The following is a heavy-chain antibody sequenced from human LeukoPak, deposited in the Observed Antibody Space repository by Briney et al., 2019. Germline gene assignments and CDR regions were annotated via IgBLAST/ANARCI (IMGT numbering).Heavy chain of an antibody. V-gene: IGHV4-34*01. Sequence: SETLSLTCAVYGGSFSGYYWSWIRQPPGKGLEWIGEINHSGSTNYNPSLKSRVTISVDTSKNQFSLKLSSVTAADTAVYYCARQQPGYCYGCDYWGQGTLVTVSS. CDR2: INHSGST. CDR1: GGSFSGYY. J-gene: IGHJ4*02. D-gene: IGHD5-18*01. CDR3: ARQQPGYCYGCDY.